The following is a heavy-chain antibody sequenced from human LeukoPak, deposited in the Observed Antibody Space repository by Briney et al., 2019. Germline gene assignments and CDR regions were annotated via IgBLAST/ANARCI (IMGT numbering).Heavy chain of an antibody. V-gene: IGHV4-4*07. CDR3: ARESSSYDSSGYYEDY. CDR2: IYTNGST. D-gene: IGHD3-22*01. Sequence: SETLSLTCTVSGGSISSYYWSWIRQPAGKGLEWIGRIYTNGSTNYNPSLKSRVTMSVDTSKNQFSLKLSSVTAADTAVYYCARESSSYDSSGYYEDYWGQGTLVTVSS. J-gene: IGHJ4*02. CDR1: GGSISSYY.